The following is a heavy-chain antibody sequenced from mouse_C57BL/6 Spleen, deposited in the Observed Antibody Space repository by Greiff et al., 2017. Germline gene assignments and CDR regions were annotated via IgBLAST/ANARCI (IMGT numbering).Heavy chain of an antibody. CDR1: GFNIKDYY. J-gene: IGHJ3*01. D-gene: IGHD2-10*02. CDR2: IDPEDGEN. V-gene: IGHV14-2*01. Sequence: VHVKQSGAELVKPGASVKLSCTASGFNIKDYYMHWVKQRTEQGLEWIGRIDPEDGENKYAPKFQGKATITADTSSNTAYLQLSSLTSEDTAVYYCARRGYGSWFAYWGQGTLVTVSA. CDR3: ARRGYGSWFAY.